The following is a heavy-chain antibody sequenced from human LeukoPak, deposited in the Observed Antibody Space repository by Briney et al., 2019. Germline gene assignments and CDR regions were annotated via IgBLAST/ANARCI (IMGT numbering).Heavy chain of an antibody. CDR3: ARGFASSWYYFDY. D-gene: IGHD6-13*01. CDR2: IYISGTT. CDR1: GGSISSFY. Sequence: SSETLSLTCIVSGGSISSFYWSWIRQAAGRGLEWIGRIYISGTTNHNPSLKSRVTMSLDTSKNQFSLRLSSVTAADTAIYFCARGFASSWYYFDYWGQGTLVTVSS. J-gene: IGHJ4*02. V-gene: IGHV4-4*07.